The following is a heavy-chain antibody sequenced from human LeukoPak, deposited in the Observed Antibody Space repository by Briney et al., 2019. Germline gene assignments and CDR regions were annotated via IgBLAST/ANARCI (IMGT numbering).Heavy chain of an antibody. V-gene: IGHV4-34*01. D-gene: IGHD2-2*01. CDR1: GGSFSGYY. CDR2: INHSGST. CDR3: ARGQLRLSN. Sequence: SETLSLTCAVYGGSFSGYYWSWIRQPPGKGLEWIGEINHSGSTNYNPSLKSRVTISVDTSKNQFSLELSSVTAADTAVYYCARGQLRLSNWGQGSLVIVSS. J-gene: IGHJ4*02.